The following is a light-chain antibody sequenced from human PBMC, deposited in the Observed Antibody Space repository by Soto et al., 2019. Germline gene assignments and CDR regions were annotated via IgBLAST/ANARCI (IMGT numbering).Light chain of an antibody. V-gene: IGKV3-11*01. CDR3: QQRSNWPPRIT. J-gene: IGKJ5*01. CDR1: QSVSSD. Sequence: EIELTQSPATLSLSPGERATLSCRASQSVSSDLAWYQQKPGQAPRLLIYVASNRATGIPARFSGSGSGTDFTLTISSLEPEDFAVYYCQQRSNWPPRITFGQGTRLEIK. CDR2: VAS.